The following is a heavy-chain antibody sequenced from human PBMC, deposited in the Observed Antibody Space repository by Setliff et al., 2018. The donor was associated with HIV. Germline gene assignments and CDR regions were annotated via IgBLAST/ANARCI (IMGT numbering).Heavy chain of an antibody. CDR1: GYTFTDHY. D-gene: IGHD6-6*01. CDR2: VDPQTGDT. CDR3: ARDPAPSSSAAYFQH. J-gene: IGHJ1*01. V-gene: IGHV1-2*06. Sequence: GASVKVSCKASGYTFTDHYMHWVRQAPGQGLAWMGRVDPQTGDTALVQQFQETVSLSADTSIATAFMQLSSLRPEDTAVYYCARDPAPSSSAAYFQHWGQGTPVTVSS.